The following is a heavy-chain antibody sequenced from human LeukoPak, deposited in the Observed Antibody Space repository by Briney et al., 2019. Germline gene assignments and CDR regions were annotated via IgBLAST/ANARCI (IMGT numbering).Heavy chain of an antibody. Sequence: SVKVSCKASGGSFNNYAINWVRQAPGQGLEWMGDISPMFLTTNYAQKFQGRVTLTADESTGTAYLELSSLRSEDTAVYYCAGDSHCSGFDYWGQGTLVTVSS. J-gene: IGHJ4*02. V-gene: IGHV1-69*13. CDR1: GGSFNNYA. D-gene: IGHD2-15*01. CDR2: ISPMFLTT. CDR3: AGDSHCSGFDY.